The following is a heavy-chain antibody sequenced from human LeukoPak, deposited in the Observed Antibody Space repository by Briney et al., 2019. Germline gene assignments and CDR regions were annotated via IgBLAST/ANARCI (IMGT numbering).Heavy chain of an antibody. J-gene: IGHJ4*02. CDR1: GFTFSSYS. V-gene: IGHV3-21*04. D-gene: IGHD6-13*01. CDR2: ISSSSSYI. Sequence: PGGSLRLSCAASGFTFSSYSINWVRQAPGKGLEWVSSISSSSSYIYYADSVKGRFTISRDNAKNSLYLQMNSLRAEDTAVYYCARSYSSSFSTKFDFDYWGQGTLVTVSS. CDR3: ARSYSSSFSTKFDFDY.